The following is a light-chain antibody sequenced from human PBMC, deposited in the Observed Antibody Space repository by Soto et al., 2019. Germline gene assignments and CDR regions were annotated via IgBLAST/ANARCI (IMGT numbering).Light chain of an antibody. CDR2: DAF. V-gene: IGKV3-11*01. CDR1: QSVSSY. CDR3: QQRSNWPT. Sequence: EIVLTQSPATLSLSPGERATLSCRASQSVSSYLACYQQKPGQAPRLLIYDAFNRATGIPARFSGSGSGTDFTLTISSREPEDFAVYDCQQRSNWPTFGGGTKVEI. J-gene: IGKJ4*01.